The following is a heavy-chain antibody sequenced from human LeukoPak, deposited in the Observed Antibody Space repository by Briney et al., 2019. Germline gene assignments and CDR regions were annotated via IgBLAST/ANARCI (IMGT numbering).Heavy chain of an antibody. D-gene: IGHD3-9*01. CDR2: ISYDGSNK. Sequence: GRSLRLSCAASGFTFSSYAMHWVRQAPGKGLEWVAVISYDGSNKYYADSVKGRFTISRDNSKNTLYLQMNSLRAEDTAVYYCARDLYDILTGPRHYYYGMDVWGQGTTVTVSS. J-gene: IGHJ6*02. CDR3: ARDLYDILTGPRHYYYGMDV. V-gene: IGHV3-30*04. CDR1: GFTFSSYA.